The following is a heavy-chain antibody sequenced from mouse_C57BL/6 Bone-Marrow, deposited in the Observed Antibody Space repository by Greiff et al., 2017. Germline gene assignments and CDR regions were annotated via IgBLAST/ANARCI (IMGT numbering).Heavy chain of an antibody. D-gene: IGHD1-1*01. CDR2: IDPSDSYT. J-gene: IGHJ2*01. Sequence: QVQLQQPGAELVKPGASVKLSCKASGYTFTSYWMHWVKQRPGQGLEWIGVIDPSDSYTNYNQKFKGKATLTVDTSSSTAYMQLSSLTSEDSAVYYCARPTLVEDYFDYWGQGTTLTVS. CDR3: ARPTLVEDYFDY. V-gene: IGHV1-59*01. CDR1: GYTFTSYW.